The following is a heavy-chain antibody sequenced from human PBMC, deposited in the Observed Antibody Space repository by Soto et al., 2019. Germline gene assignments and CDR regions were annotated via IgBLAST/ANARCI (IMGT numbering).Heavy chain of an antibody. J-gene: IGHJ5*02. CDR2: IFHSGIT. Sequence: QVPLHESGPTLVKPSQTLSLTCTVSCGSITSGDSCWTWILQPPGKGLEWIGYIFHSGITYYNPPLQCRRTISLDRSQNQFALQLSSVTAADTAVYYFAREVSARLIDPCGQGALVTVSS. CDR1: CGSITSGDSC. V-gene: IGHV4-30-4*01. CDR3: AREVSARLIDP.